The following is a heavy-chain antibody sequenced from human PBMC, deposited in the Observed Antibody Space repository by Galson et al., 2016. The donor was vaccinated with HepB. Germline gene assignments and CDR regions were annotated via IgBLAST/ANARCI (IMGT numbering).Heavy chain of an antibody. J-gene: IGHJ1*01. Sequence: SLRLSCAASGFTFDDYAMHWVRHAPGKGLEWVSGISWNSGSIGYADSVKGRFTISRDNAKNSLYLQMNSLRAEDTALYYCANGRGYYDSSGYYFQHWGQGTLVTVSS. D-gene: IGHD3-22*01. CDR1: GFTFDDYA. V-gene: IGHV3-9*01. CDR2: ISWNSGSI. CDR3: ANGRGYYDSSGYYFQH.